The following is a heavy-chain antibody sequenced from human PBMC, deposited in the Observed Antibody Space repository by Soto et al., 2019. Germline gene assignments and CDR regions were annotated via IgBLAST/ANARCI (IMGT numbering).Heavy chain of an antibody. J-gene: IGHJ5*02. CDR3: ARMRGSGWNYLVES. V-gene: IGHV4-59*01. CDR2: RYDGQSA. Sequence: QVQLQESGPGLVKPSETLSLTCTVSGGSISGYDWTWIRQSPGKGLEWIGYRYDGQSATYHPSLQRRGRISIDTSKTQYYLRLSSVTAADTALDDCARMRGSGWNYLVESWGQGALVTVSS. CDR1: GGSISGYD. D-gene: IGHD6-25*01.